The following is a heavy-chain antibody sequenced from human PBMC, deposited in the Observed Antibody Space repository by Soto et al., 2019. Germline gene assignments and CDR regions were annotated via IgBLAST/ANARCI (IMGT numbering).Heavy chain of an antibody. Sequence: SQTLSLTCAISGDSVSSNSAAWNWIRQSPSRGLEWLGRTYYRSKWYNDYAVSVKSRITINPDTSKNQFSLQLNSVTPEDTAVYYCARGPIVYDFWSGYNWFDPWGQGTLVTVSS. D-gene: IGHD3-3*01. V-gene: IGHV6-1*01. J-gene: IGHJ5*02. CDR1: GDSVSSNSAA. CDR2: TYYRSKWYN. CDR3: ARGPIVYDFWSGYNWFDP.